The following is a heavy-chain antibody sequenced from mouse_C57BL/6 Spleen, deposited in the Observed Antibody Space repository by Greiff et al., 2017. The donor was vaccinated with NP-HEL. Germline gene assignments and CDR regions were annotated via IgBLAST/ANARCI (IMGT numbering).Heavy chain of an antibody. CDR1: GYAFSSYW. CDR2: IYPGDGDT. CDR3: ARSDYSNYVGY. Sequence: QVQLKESGAELVKPGASVKISCKASGYAFSSYWMNWVKQRPGKGLEWIGQIYPGDGDTNYNGKFKGKATLTADKSSSTAYMQLSSLTSEDSAVYFCARSDYSNYVGYWGQGTTLTVSS. D-gene: IGHD2-5*01. J-gene: IGHJ2*01. V-gene: IGHV1-80*01.